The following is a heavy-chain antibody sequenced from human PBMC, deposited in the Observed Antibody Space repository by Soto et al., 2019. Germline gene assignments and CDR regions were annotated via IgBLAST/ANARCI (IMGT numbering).Heavy chain of an antibody. CDR2: MSHSGGT. CDR3: ARVERGTATTVVDAFDI. Sequence: QVQLQQWGAGLLKPSETLSLTCAVFGGSVNSGNYYWSWIRQPPGQGLEWIGEMSHSGGTHFNPSRKGRVTISVDTSKNQFSLKMSSVTAADTALYYCARVERGTATTVVDAFDIWGPGTMVTVSS. J-gene: IGHJ3*02. CDR1: GGSVNSGNYY. V-gene: IGHV4-34*01. D-gene: IGHD1-1*01.